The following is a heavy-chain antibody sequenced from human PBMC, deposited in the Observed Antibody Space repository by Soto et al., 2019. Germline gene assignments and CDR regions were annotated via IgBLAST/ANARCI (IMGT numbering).Heavy chain of an antibody. J-gene: IGHJ6*03. V-gene: IGHV3-9*01. CDR3: AKDYDFWSGSMDV. CDR2: ISWNSGSI. CDR1: GFTFDDYA. D-gene: IGHD3-3*01. Sequence: DVQLVESGGGLVQPGRSLRLSCAASGFTFDDYAMHWVRQAPGKGLEWVSGISWNSGSIGYADSVKGRFTISRDNAKNSLYLQMNSLRAEDTALYYCAKDYDFWSGSMDVWGKGTTVTVSS.